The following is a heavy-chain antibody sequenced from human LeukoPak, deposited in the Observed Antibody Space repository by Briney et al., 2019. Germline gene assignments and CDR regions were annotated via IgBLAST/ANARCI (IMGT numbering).Heavy chain of an antibody. Sequence: PGRSLRLSCAASGFTFSSYAMHWVRQAPGKGLEWVAVISYDGSNKYYADSVKGRFTISRDNSKNTLYLQMNSLGAEDTAVYYCAKDPSEYYYYMDVWGKGTTVTVSS. V-gene: IGHV3-30*07. J-gene: IGHJ6*03. CDR1: GFTFSSYA. CDR3: AKDPSEYYYYMDV. CDR2: ISYDGSNK. D-gene: IGHD2-2*01.